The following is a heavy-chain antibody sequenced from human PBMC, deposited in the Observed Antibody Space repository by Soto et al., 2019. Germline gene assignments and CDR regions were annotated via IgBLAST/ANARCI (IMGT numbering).Heavy chain of an antibody. CDR2: LNPDGSEK. D-gene: IGHD1-26*01. CDR1: GFTFSTYW. J-gene: IGHJ4*02. Sequence: EVQLVESGGGLVQPGGSLRLSCAASGFTFSTYWMTWVRQAPGKGLEWVANLNPDGSEKYYVDSLKGRFTISRDNAKTSLYMQMNSLSAEDTAVYYCARDSGRFYIDYWGQGTLVPVSS. V-gene: IGHV3-7*04. CDR3: ARDSGRFYIDY.